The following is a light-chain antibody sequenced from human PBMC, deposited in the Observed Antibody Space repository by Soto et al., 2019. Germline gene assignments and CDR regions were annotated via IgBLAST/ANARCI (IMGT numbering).Light chain of an antibody. V-gene: IGKV1-5*03. CDR2: KAS. Sequence: DIQMTQSPSTLSASVGDRVTITCRASQSISSWLAWYQQKPGKAPKLLIYKASSLESGVPSRFSGSGSGTEFTLTISSLQPDDFATYYSHQYNSYWTFGQGTKVEIK. CDR3: HQYNSYWT. CDR1: QSISSW. J-gene: IGKJ1*01.